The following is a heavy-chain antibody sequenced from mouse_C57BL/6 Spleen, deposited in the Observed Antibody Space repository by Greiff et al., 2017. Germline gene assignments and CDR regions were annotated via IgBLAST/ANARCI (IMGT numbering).Heavy chain of an antibody. J-gene: IGHJ3*01. D-gene: IGHD2-10*02. V-gene: IGHV1-82*01. Sequence: QVQLQQSGPELVKPGASVKISCKASGYAFSSSWMNWVKQRPGKGLEWIGRIYPGDGDTNYNGKFKGKATLTADKSSSTAYMQLSSLTSEDSAVYFCATYGNWAYWGQGTLVTVSA. CDR1: GYAFSSSW. CDR2: IYPGDGDT. CDR3: ATYGNWAY.